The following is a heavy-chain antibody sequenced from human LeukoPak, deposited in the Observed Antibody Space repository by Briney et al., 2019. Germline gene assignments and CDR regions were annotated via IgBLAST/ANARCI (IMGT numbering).Heavy chain of an antibody. D-gene: IGHD6-13*01. J-gene: IGHJ4*02. CDR1: GYTFSNYG. V-gene: IGHV1-18*04. CDR3: AKDEIAAAGSFDY. CDR2: TSYNGNA. Sequence: ASVKVSCKASGYTFSNYGISWVRQAPGLGLEWMGWTSYNGNANYAQKFQDRVTMTTDTSTTTAYMELRSLESDDTAVYYCAKDEIAAAGSFDYWGQGTLVTVSS.